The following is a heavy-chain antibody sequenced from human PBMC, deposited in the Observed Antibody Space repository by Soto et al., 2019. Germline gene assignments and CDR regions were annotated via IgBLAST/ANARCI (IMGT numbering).Heavy chain of an antibody. J-gene: IGHJ5*02. Sequence: ASVKVSCKASGYTFTSYDINWVRQATGQGLEWMGWMNPNSGNTGYAQKFQGRVTMTRDTSISTAYMELRSLRSDDTAVYYCARVSSRITIFGVVTDNWFDPWGQGTLVTVSS. CDR2: MNPNSGNT. V-gene: IGHV1-8*01. CDR3: ARVSSRITIFGVVTDNWFDP. D-gene: IGHD3-3*01. CDR1: GYTFTSYD.